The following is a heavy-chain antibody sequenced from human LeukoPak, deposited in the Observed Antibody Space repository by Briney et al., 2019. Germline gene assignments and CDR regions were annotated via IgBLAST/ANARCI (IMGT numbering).Heavy chain of an antibody. CDR1: GYTFTSNY. Sequence: ASVKASCKASGYTFTSNYIHWVRQAPGQGLEWMGMIYPRDGSTSYAQKFQGRVTVTRDTSTSTVHMELSGLRSEDTAVYYCARDQEGFDYWGQGTLVTDSS. CDR3: ARDQEGFDY. V-gene: IGHV1-46*01. J-gene: IGHJ4*02. CDR2: IYPRDGST.